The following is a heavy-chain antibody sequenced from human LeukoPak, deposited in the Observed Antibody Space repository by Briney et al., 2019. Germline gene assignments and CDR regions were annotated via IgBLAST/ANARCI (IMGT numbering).Heavy chain of an antibody. V-gene: IGHV3-7*01. CDR1: GFTFSNYW. CDR3: AGSDTTGYSPREWDYWYFDL. J-gene: IGHJ2*01. CDR2: IKEDGSEK. D-gene: IGHD3-9*01. Sequence: GGSLRLSCAASGFTFSNYWMSWVRQAPGKGLEWVANIKEDGSEKNYVDSVKGRFTISRDNAKSSVYLQMNSLRAEDTAVYYCAGSDTTGYSPREWDYWYFDLWGRGTLVTVSS.